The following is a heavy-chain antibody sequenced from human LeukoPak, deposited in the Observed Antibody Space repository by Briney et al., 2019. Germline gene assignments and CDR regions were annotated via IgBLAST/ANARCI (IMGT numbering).Heavy chain of an antibody. CDR3: ATPGRIAVAGQFDY. J-gene: IGHJ4*02. D-gene: IGHD6-19*01. CDR1: GGSISSSNW. V-gene: IGHV4-4*02. Sequence: SETLSLTCAVSGGSISSSNWWSWVRQPPGKGLEWIGSIYYSSSTYYNPSLKSRVTISVDTSKNQFSLMLNSVTAADTAVYYCATPGRIAVAGQFDYWGQGTLVTVSS. CDR2: IYYSSST.